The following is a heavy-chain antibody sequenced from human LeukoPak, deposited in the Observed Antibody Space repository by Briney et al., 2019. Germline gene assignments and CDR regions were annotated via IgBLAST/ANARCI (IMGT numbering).Heavy chain of an antibody. CDR1: GFTFDDYA. D-gene: IGHD3-22*01. V-gene: IGHV3-9*01. CDR3: AKGDYDSSVNDAFDI. CDR2: ISWNSGSI. Sequence: GGSLRLSCAASGFTFDDYAMHWVRQAPGKGLEWVSGISWNSGSIGYADSVKGRFTISRDNAKNSLYLQMNSLRAEDTALYYCAKGDYDSSVNDAFDIWGQGTMVTVSS. J-gene: IGHJ3*02.